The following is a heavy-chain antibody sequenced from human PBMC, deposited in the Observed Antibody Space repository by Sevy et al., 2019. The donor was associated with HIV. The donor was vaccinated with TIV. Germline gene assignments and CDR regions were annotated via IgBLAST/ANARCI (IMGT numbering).Heavy chain of an antibody. V-gene: IGHV3-15*07. CDR1: GFTFSNAW. Sequence: GGSLRLSCAASGFTFSNAWMNWVRQAPGKGLEWVGRIKSKTDGGTTDYAAPMKGRFTISRDDSKNTRYLQMNSLKTEDKAVYYCTTDGGGYNYGYSFDYWGQGTLVTVSS. D-gene: IGHD5-18*01. CDR2: IKSKTDGGTT. CDR3: TTDGGGYNYGYSFDY. J-gene: IGHJ4*02.